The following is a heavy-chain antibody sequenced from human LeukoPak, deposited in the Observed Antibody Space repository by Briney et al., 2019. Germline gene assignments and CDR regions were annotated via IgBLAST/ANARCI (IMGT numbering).Heavy chain of an antibody. CDR2: ITSSGNSV. CDR3: ARDDIIMGAAN. D-gene: IGHD1-26*01. V-gene: IGHV3-11*01. CDR1: GFSFSDYY. Sequence: GGSLRLSCTASGFSFSDYYMSWIRQAPGKGLEWVSYITSSGNSVYYADSVNGRFTISRDNAKNSLYLQMNSLRAEDTAIYYCARDDIIMGAANWGQGTLVTVSS. J-gene: IGHJ4*02.